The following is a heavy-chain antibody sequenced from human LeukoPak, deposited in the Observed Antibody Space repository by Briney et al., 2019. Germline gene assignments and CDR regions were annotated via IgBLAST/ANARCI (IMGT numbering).Heavy chain of an antibody. CDR3: ARAPIVLVVYASGGRFDP. D-gene: IGHD2-8*02. CDR1: GVSFSGYY. Sequence: SETLSLSCAVYGVSFSGYYWSWIRQPPGKGLEWIGEINHSGSTNYNPSLKSRVTISVDTSKNQFSLKLSSVTAADTAVYYCARAPIVLVVYASGGRFDPWGQGTLVTVSS. V-gene: IGHV4-34*01. J-gene: IGHJ5*02. CDR2: INHSGST.